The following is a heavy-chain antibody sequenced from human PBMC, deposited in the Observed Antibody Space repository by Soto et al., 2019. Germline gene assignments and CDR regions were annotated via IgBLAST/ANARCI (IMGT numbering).Heavy chain of an antibody. CDR2: IKKDGSEK. J-gene: IGHJ4*02. V-gene: IGHV3-7*01. CDR3: AREPESIDY. Sequence: PGGSLRLSCAVSGFTFSKYWMSWVRQAPGKGLEWVANIKKDGSEKYYVDSVKGRFTISRDNAKNSLYLQMNSLRAEDTAMYYCAREPESIDYWGQGTLVTVSS. CDR1: GFTFSKYW.